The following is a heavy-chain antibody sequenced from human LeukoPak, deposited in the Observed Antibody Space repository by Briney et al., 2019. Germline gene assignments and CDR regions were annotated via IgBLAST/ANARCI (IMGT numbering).Heavy chain of an antibody. D-gene: IGHD1-26*01. V-gene: IGHV3-21*01. CDR2: ISSSSSYI. Sequence: PGGSLRLSCAASGFTFSSYSMNWVRQAPGKGLEWVSSISSSSSYIYYADSVKGRFTISRHNAKNSLYLQMNSLRAEDTAVYYCARDYVVEGELLCYFDYWGQGTLVTVSS. J-gene: IGHJ4*02. CDR1: GFTFSSYS. CDR3: ARDYVVEGELLCYFDY.